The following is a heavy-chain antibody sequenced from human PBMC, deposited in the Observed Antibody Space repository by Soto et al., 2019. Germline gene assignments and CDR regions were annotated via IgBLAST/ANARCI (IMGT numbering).Heavy chain of an antibody. CDR3: ARGRSNQYESSPPPKFDP. D-gene: IGHD2-8*01. V-gene: IGHV3-13*01. J-gene: IGHJ5*02. CDR2: IGTIGDT. Sequence: GGSLRLSCAASGFTFSTYDMHWVRQATGKGLEWVSAIGTIGDTYYLDSVKGRFTISRENAKNSLYLQMNSLRAGDTAVYYCARGRSNQYESSPPPKFDPWGRGTLV. CDR1: GFTFSTYD.